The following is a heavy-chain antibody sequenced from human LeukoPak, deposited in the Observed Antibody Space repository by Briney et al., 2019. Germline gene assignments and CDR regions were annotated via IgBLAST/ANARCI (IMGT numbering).Heavy chain of an antibody. D-gene: IGHD2-2*01. Sequence: SETLSLTCTVSGGSISSYYWSWIRQPPGKGLEWIGYIYYSGSTNYNPSLKSRVTISVDTSKNQFSLKLSSVTAADTAEYYCAGGVPAATYYYGMDVWGQGTTVTVSS. CDR2: IYYSGST. CDR1: GGSISSYY. V-gene: IGHV4-59*01. CDR3: AGGVPAATYYYGMDV. J-gene: IGHJ6*02.